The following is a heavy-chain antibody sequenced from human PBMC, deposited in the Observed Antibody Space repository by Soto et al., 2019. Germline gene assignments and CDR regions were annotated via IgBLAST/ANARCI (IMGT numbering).Heavy chain of an antibody. V-gene: IGHV3-48*01. CDR3: ARMSSSISPGC. D-gene: IGHD2-2*01. CDR2: ISSSSSTI. J-gene: IGHJ4*02. CDR1: RFTFSSYS. Sequence: GGSLRLSCAASRFTFSSYSMNWVRQAPGKGLEWVSYISSSSSTIYYADSVKGRLTISRDNAKNSLYLQMNSLRAEDTAVYYCARMSSSISPGCWGQGTLVTVSS.